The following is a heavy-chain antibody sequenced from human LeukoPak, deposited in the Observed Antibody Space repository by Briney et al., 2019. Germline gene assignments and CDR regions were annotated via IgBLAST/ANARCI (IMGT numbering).Heavy chain of an antibody. D-gene: IGHD4-17*01. CDR1: GFTFSAYA. J-gene: IGHJ3*02. Sequence: GGPLRLSCTASGFTFSAYAMMWVRQAPGKGPEWVSAIRGGGGSAFYADSVKGRFTISRDNSKHTLFLQMNSLRAEDTAVYYCARDPNGDYIGAFDMWGPGTMVTVSS. CDR3: ARDPNGDYIGAFDM. CDR2: IRGGGGSA. V-gene: IGHV3-23*01.